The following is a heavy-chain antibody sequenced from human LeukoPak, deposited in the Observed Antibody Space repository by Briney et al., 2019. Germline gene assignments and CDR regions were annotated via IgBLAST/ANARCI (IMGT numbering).Heavy chain of an antibody. Sequence: GGSLRLSCAASGFTFSSYSMNWVRQAPGKGLEWVSFISTSSSYIHNADSVKGRFTISRDNAENSLYLQMNSLRAEDTAVYYCARRGRETYPYSSGWYADYWGQGTLVTVSS. V-gene: IGHV3-21*01. D-gene: IGHD6-19*01. CDR3: ARRGRETYPYSSGWYADY. CDR1: GFTFSSYS. CDR2: ISTSSSYI. J-gene: IGHJ4*02.